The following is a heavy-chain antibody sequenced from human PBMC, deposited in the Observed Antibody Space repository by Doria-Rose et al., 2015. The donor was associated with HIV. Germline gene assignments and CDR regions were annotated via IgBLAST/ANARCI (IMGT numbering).Heavy chain of an antibody. D-gene: IGHD6-13*01. CDR2: FFSDDER. CDR3: ARIKSSRWYHKYYFDF. CDR1: GVSLSSPGMG. J-gene: IGHJ4*02. Sequence: QVTLKESGPVLVKPTETLTLTCTVSGVSLSSPGMGVSWIRQPPGKALEWLANFFSDDERSYKTSLKSRLTISRGTSKSQVVLTMTDMVPVDTATYYCARIKSSRWYHKYYFDFWGQGTLVIVSA. V-gene: IGHV2-26*01.